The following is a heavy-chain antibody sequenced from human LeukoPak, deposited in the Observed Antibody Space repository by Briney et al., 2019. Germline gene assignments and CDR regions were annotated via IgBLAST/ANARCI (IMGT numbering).Heavy chain of an antibody. Sequence: GGSLRLSCAASGFTFSDYYMSWIRQAPGKGLEWVSYISSSGSTIYYADSVKGRFTISRDNAKNSLYLQMNSLRAEDTAVYYCAKSNDILTGRFDYWGQGTLVTVSS. CDR1: GFTFSDYY. J-gene: IGHJ4*02. CDR2: ISSSGSTI. CDR3: AKSNDILTGRFDY. V-gene: IGHV3-11*01. D-gene: IGHD3-9*01.